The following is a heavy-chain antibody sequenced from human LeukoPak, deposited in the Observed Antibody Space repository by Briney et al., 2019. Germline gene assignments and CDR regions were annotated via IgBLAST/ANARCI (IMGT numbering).Heavy chain of an antibody. J-gene: IGHJ6*03. CDR3: ARDGCIAAAGLKIYYYYYYMDV. CDR1: GGSFSGYY. Sequence: PSETLSLTCAVYGGSFSGYYWSWIRQPPGKGLEWIGEINHSGSTNYNPSLKSRVTISVDTSKNQFSLKLSSVTAADTAVYYCARDGCIAAAGLKIYYYYYYMDVWGKGTTVTVSS. CDR2: INHSGST. D-gene: IGHD6-13*01. V-gene: IGHV4-34*01.